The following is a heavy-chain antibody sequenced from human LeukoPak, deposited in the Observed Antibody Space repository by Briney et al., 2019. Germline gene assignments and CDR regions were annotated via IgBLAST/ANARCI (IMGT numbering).Heavy chain of an antibody. CDR2: ISGSGGST. D-gene: IGHD2-2*01. V-gene: IGHV3-23*01. Sequence: PGGSLRLSCAASGFTFSSYAMSWVRQAPGKGLEWVSAISGSGGSTYYADSVKGRFTISRDNSKNTLYLQMNSLRAEDTAVYYCASHCSSTSCYLTWGQGTLVTVSS. CDR3: ASHCSSTSCYLT. J-gene: IGHJ4*02. CDR1: GFTFSSYA.